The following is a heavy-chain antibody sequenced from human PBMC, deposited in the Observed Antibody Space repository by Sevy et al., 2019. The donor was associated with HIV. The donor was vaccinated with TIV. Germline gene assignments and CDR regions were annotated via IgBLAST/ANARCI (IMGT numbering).Heavy chain of an antibody. J-gene: IGHJ6*02. CDR2: MSPKSGST. D-gene: IGHD3-9*01. V-gene: IGHV1-8*02. CDR3: ASGGSGDVLNYGYYYYGMDV. Sequence: ASVKVSCKASGDTFSTYDINWVRQAPGQGLEWMGWMSPKSGSTGFAQTFQGRLTMTRDTSINTAYMELSSLRSEDTAVYYCASGGSGDVLNYGYYYYGMDVWGQGTTVTVSS. CDR1: GDTFSTYD.